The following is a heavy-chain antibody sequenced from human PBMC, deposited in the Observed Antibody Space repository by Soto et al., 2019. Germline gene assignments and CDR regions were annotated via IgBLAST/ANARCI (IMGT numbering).Heavy chain of an antibody. CDR3: AGARGCSSSWCVYCDY. J-gene: IGHJ4*02. CDR1: GYTFTSYG. V-gene: IGHV1-18*04. CDR2: ISAYNGNT. Sequence: ASVKVSCRASGYTFTSYGISWVRQAPAQGLEWMGWISAYNGNTNYAQKLQGRVTMTTDTSTSTAYMELRSLRSDDTAVHYCAGARGCSSSWCVYCDYLGQGTLLAVSS. D-gene: IGHD6-13*01.